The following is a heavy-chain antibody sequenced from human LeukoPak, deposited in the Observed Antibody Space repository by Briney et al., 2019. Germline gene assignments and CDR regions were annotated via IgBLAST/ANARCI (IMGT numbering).Heavy chain of an antibody. CDR1: GASISGSSYY. D-gene: IGHD1-26*01. CDR3: ARIYNEWKPPDY. Sequence: SETLSLTCTVSGASISGSSYYWGWIRQPPGKGLEWIGSMDYDGSTYYNPSLKSRVTISVDTSKNQFSLKLSSVTAAVTAVYYCARIYNEWKPPDYWGQGILVTVSS. CDR2: MDYDGST. V-gene: IGHV4-39*01. J-gene: IGHJ4*02.